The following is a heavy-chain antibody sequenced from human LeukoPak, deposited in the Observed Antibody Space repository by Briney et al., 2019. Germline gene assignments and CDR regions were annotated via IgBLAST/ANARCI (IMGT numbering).Heavy chain of an antibody. J-gene: IGHJ4*02. CDR2: ISYDGSNK. CDR3: AREIRERYFDWLTGFY. V-gene: IGHV3-30*04. D-gene: IGHD3-9*01. CDR1: GFTFSSYA. Sequence: GGSLRLSCAASGFTFSSYAMHWVRQAPGKGLEWVAVISYDGSNKYYADSVKGRFTISRDNSENTLYLQMNSLRAEDTAVYYCAREIRERYFDWLTGFYWGQGTLVTVSS.